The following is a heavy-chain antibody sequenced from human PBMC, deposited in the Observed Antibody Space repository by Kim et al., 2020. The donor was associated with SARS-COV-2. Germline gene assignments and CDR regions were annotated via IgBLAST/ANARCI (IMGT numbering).Heavy chain of an antibody. CDR2: IYYSGST. CDR1: GGSISSYY. CDR3: ARARPSSSWYFNGGMDV. D-gene: IGHD6-13*01. V-gene: IGHV4-59*13. Sequence: SETLSLTCTVSGGSISSYYWSWIRQPPGKGLEWIGYIYYSGSTNYNPSLKSRIAISVDTSKNQFSLKLSSVTAADTAVYYCARARPSSSWYFNGGMDVWGQGTTVTVSS. J-gene: IGHJ6*02.